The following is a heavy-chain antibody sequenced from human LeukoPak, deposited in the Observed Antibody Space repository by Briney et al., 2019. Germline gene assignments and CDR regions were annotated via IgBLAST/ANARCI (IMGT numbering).Heavy chain of an antibody. CDR1: GGSVSSGSYY. CDR2: IYYSGST. V-gene: IGHV4-61*01. Sequence: SETLSLTCTVSGGSVSSGSYYWSWIWQPPGKGLEWIGYIYYSGSTNYNPSLKSRVTISVDTSKNQFSLKLTSVTAADTAVYYCARRGDLNWYFDLWGRGTLVTVSS. D-gene: IGHD2-21*02. CDR3: ARRGDLNWYFDL. J-gene: IGHJ2*01.